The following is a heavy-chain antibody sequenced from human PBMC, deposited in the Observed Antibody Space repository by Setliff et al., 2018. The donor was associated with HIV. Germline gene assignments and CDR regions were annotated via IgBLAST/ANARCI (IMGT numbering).Heavy chain of an antibody. J-gene: IGHJ4*02. Sequence: SETLSLTCVVSGYSISSNNWWGWIRQPPGKGLEYIGYIYYTGSTYNNPSLKSRVTMSVDTSNTQFSLKLRSVTAADTAVYYCARRRGGTSRSFLDYWGQGNLVTVSS. CDR1: GYSISSNNW. CDR2: IYYTGST. CDR3: ARRRGGTSRSFLDY. D-gene: IGHD3-10*01. V-gene: IGHV4-28*01.